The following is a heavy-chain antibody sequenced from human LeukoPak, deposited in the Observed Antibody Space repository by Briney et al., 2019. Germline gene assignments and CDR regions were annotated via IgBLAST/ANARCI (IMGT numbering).Heavy chain of an antibody. D-gene: IGHD6-19*01. CDR3: ASSIHSSGWY. Sequence: PGGALRLSCAASGFTVSSNYMSWVRQAPGKGLEWVSVIYSGGSTYYADSVKGRFTISRDNSKNTLYLQLNSLRAEDTAVYYCASSIHSSGWYWGQGTLVTVSS. CDR2: IYSGGST. V-gene: IGHV3-66*01. J-gene: IGHJ4*02. CDR1: GFTVSSNY.